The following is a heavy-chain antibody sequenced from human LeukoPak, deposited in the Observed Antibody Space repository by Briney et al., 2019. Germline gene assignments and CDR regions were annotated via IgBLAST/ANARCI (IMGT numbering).Heavy chain of an antibody. Sequence: SETLSLTCAVYGGSFSGYYWSWIRQPPGKGLEWIGEINHSGSINYNPSLKSRVTISVDTSKNQFSLKLSSVTAADTAVYYCARGPRRGYLTWGQGTLVTVSS. J-gene: IGHJ4*02. V-gene: IGHV4-34*01. CDR3: ARGPRRGYLT. CDR2: INHSGSI. D-gene: IGHD1-1*01. CDR1: GGSFSGYY.